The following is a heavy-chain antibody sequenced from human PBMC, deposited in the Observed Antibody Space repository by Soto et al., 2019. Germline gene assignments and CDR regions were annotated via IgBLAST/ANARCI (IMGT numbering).Heavy chain of an antibody. Sequence: GASVKVSCRASGYTFTSYGISGVRQAPGQGLEWMGWISAYNGNTNYAQKLQGRVTMTTDTSTSTAYMELRSLRSDDTAVYYCARDRKVSILVVINQEAFDILGQRTMVTVSS. CDR3: ARDRKVSILVVINQEAFDI. CDR2: ISAYNGNT. CDR1: GYTFTSYG. V-gene: IGHV1-18*04. J-gene: IGHJ3*02. D-gene: IGHD3-22*01.